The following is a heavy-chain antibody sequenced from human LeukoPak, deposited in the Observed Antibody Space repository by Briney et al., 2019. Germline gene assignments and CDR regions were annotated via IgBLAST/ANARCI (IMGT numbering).Heavy chain of an antibody. CDR3: ARGRYYMLF. J-gene: IGHJ3*01. D-gene: IGHD2-8*01. CDR2: INPSAVST. CDR1: GYTFTNYY. Sequence: GVSVTVSCKASGYTFTNYYMHWVRQAPGQRREWMGLINPSAVSTSYAQKFQGRVTITSDTSTSTVFKYLTALRSEDTAVYYCARGRYYMLFWGQGTMVTVSS. V-gene: IGHV1-46*01.